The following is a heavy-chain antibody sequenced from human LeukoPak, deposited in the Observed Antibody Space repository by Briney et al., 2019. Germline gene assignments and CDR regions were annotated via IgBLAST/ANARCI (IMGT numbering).Heavy chain of an antibody. CDR1: GFTFSSYA. J-gene: IGHJ6*02. D-gene: IGHD3-10*01. CDR2: IKQDGSEK. Sequence: GGSLRLSCAASGFTFSSYAMSWVRQAPGKGLEWVANIKQDGSEKYYADSVKGRFTISRDNSKNTLYLQMNSLRAEDTAVYYCAKGDYYGSGSYYYSTPYYYYGMDVWGQGTTVTVSS. V-gene: IGHV3-7*01. CDR3: AKGDYYGSGSYYYSTPYYYYGMDV.